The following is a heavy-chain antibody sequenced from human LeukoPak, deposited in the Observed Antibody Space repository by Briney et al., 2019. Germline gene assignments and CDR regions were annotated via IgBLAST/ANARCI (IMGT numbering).Heavy chain of an antibody. CDR2: IYIGGST. V-gene: IGHV4-61*02. Sequence: PSETLSLTCTVSGGSISSGSYYWSWIRQPAGKGLEWIGRIYIGGSTNYNPSLKSRVTISLDTSKNQFSLKLNSVTAADTAVYYCARDGTTTPETWGQGTLVTVSS. CDR1: GGSISSGSYY. D-gene: IGHD1-7*01. J-gene: IGHJ4*02. CDR3: ARDGTTTPET.